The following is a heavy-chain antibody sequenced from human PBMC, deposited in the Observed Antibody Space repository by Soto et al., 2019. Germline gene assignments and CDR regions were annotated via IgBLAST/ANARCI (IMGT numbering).Heavy chain of an antibody. CDR1: GVTFSSYA. V-gene: IGHV3-23*01. D-gene: IGHD3-22*01. CDR3: AKDRLSSGYRSPPDY. CDR2: ISGSCGST. Sequence: XGSLRLSCAASGVTFSSYAMSWVRHAPGKGLEWVSAISGSCGSTYYADAVKGRLTISRDNSKNTLYLQMNSLRAEDTAVYYCAKDRLSSGYRSPPDYWGQGTLVTVSS. J-gene: IGHJ4*02.